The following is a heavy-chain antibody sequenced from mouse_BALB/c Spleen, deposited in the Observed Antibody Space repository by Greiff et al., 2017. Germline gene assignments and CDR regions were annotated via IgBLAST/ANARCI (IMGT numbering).Heavy chain of an antibody. CDR1: GYTFTSYC. Sequence: QVQLQQSGAELAKPGASVKMSCKASGYTFTSYCMHWVKQRPGQGLEWIGYINPSTGYTAYNQKFKDEDTLTADKSSSTAYMQLSSLTSEDSAVYDWARRDDGSSYGFAYWGQGTLVTVSA. V-gene: IGHV1-7*01. J-gene: IGHJ3*01. D-gene: IGHD1-1*01. CDR3: ARRDDGSSYGFAY. CDR2: INPSTGYT.